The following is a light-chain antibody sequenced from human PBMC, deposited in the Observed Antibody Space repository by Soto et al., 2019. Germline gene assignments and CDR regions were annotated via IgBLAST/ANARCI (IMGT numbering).Light chain of an antibody. J-gene: IGKJ2*01. CDR3: MQGTRGPPYT. CDR1: QSLAYIDGNTY. V-gene: IGKV2-30*01. CDR2: QVS. Sequence: DVVMTQSPLSLPVTLGQPASISCRSSQSLAYIDGNTYLNWFHQRPGQSPRRLIYQVSNRDSGVPDRFSGSGSGTDFTLKISRVEADDVGVYYCMQGTRGPPYTFGQGTKLEIK.